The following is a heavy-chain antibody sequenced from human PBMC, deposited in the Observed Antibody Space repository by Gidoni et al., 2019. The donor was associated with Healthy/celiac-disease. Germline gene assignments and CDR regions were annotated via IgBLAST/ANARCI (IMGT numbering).Heavy chain of an antibody. J-gene: IGHJ5*02. CDR3: ARSGGYTPNWFDP. CDR1: GDSVSSNSAA. CDR2: TSYRAKWYN. D-gene: IGHD2-15*01. Sequence: QVQLQQSGPGLVKPSQTLSLTCAISGDSVSSNSAAWNWSRQSPSRGLEWLGRTSYRAKWYNDYAVSVKSRITINPDTSKNQFSLQLNSVTPEDTAVYYCARSGGYTPNWFDPWGQGTLVTVSS. V-gene: IGHV6-1*01.